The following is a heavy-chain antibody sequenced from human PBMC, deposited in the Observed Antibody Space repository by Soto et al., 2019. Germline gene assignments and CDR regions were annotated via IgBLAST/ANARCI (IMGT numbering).Heavy chain of an antibody. J-gene: IGHJ5*02. V-gene: IGHV5-51*01. CDR2: IYPGDSDT. D-gene: IGHD3-10*01. Sequence: GESLKISCKGSGYSFTSYWIGWVRQMPGKGLEWMGIIYPGDSDTRYSPSFQGQVTISADKSISTAYLQWSSLKASDTAMYYCARLGYYGSGSYSHWFDPCCQTNLVTLSS. CDR3: ARLGYYGSGSYSHWFDP. CDR1: GYSFTSYW.